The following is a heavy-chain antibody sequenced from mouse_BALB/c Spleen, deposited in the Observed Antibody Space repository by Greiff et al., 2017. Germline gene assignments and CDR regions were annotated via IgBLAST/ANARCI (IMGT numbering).Heavy chain of an antibody. J-gene: IGHJ4*01. CDR3: ARREYGSSYDAMDY. V-gene: IGHV2-9*02. CDR2: IWAGGST. Sequence: VMLVESGPGLVAPSQSLSITCTVSGFSLTSYGVHWVRQPPGKGLEWLGVIWAGGSTNYNSALMSRLSISKDNSKSQVFLKMNSLQTDDTAMYYCARREYGSSYDAMDYWGQGTSVTVSS. CDR1: GFSLTSYG. D-gene: IGHD1-1*01.